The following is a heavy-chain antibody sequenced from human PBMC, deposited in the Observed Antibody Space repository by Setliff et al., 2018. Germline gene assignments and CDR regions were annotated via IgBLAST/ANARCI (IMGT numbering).Heavy chain of an antibody. Sequence: SETLSLTCTVSGGSISSYYWSWIRQPAGKGLEWIGRIHTSGSTNYNPSLKSRVTMSADTSKNQFSLKLSSVTAADTAVYYCAREKGNREAPELRGLYYYYMDVWGKGTTVTVSS. CDR2: IHTSGST. D-gene: IGHD3-10*01. V-gene: IGHV4-4*07. CDR3: AREKGNREAPELRGLYYYYMDV. CDR1: GGSISSYY. J-gene: IGHJ6*03.